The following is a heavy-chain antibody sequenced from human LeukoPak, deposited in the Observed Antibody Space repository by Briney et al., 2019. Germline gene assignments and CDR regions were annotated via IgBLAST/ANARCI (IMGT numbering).Heavy chain of an antibody. V-gene: IGHV4-31*03. J-gene: IGHJ4*02. CDR2: IYYSGST. CDR3: ARGTIFGAADY. CDR1: GGSISSGGYY. Sequence: SETLSLTCTVSGGSISSGGYYWSWIRQHPGKGLEWIGYIYYSGSTYYNPSLKSRVTISVDRSKNQFSLKLSSVTAADTAVYYCARGTIFGAADYWGQGTLVTVSS. D-gene: IGHD3-3*01.